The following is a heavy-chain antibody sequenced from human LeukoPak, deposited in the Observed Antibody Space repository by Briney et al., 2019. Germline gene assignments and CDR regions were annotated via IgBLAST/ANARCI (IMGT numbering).Heavy chain of an antibody. V-gene: IGHV3-7*03. D-gene: IGHD3-10*01. CDR3: AREREGSEFDY. J-gene: IGHJ4*02. Sequence: GGSLRLSCAASGFTFSSFWMNWVRQAPGQGLEWVADIKEDGSEKYYVDSVKGRFTISRDNAKNSLYLQMNSLRAEDTALYHCAREREGSEFDYWGQGTLVTVSS. CDR2: IKEDGSEK. CDR1: GFTFSSFW.